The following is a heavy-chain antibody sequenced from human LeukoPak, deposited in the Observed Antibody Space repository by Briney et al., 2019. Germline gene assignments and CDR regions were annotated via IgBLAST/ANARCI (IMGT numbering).Heavy chain of an antibody. CDR2: KYYGCKWHI. CDR1: GDSLSSNSSA. J-gene: IGHJ4*02. Sequence: QTLSLTSAISGDSLSSNSSAWNWLRHSPSSGLGWLGRKYYGCKWHIDYAGSVKGRITINPDTSKNQFSLQVNSVTPEDTAVYYCAREYSSAGLAFDYWGQGTLVTVSS. CDR3: AREYSSAGLAFDY. V-gene: IGHV6-1*01. D-gene: IGHD2-15*01.